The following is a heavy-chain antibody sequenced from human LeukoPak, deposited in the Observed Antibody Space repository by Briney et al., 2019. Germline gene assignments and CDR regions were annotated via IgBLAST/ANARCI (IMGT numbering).Heavy chain of an antibody. CDR3: ARGSGSRESIFDY. V-gene: IGHV1-2*02. CDR2: INPNSGGT. J-gene: IGHJ4*02. D-gene: IGHD1-26*01. CDR1: GYTFTGYF. Sequence: GASVKVSCKASGYTFTGYFMHWVRQAPGQGLEWMGWINPNSGGTDYAQKFQGRVTMTRDTSISTVYMELSRLRSDDTAVYYCARGSGSRESIFDYWGQGTLVTVSS.